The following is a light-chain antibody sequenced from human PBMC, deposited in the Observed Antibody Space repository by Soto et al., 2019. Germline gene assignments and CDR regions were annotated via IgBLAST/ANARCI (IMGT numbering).Light chain of an antibody. Sequence: QSLLTQPASVSGSPGQSITISCTGTSSDVGSYNYVSWYQQHPVKAPKLMIYDVTNRPSGVSDHFSGSKSGNTASLTISGLQAEDEADYYCSSYTSSSTPYVFGIGTKVTVL. CDR2: DVT. V-gene: IGLV2-14*01. CDR3: SSYTSSSTPYV. J-gene: IGLJ1*01. CDR1: SSDVGSYNY.